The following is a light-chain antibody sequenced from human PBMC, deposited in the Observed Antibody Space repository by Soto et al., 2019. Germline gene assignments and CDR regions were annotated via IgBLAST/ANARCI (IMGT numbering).Light chain of an antibody. CDR3: HQFYSSPPT. J-gene: IGKJ1*01. CDR2: WAS. V-gene: IGKV4-1*01. CDR1: QIVLFTSNNKDF. Sequence: DIVMTQSPDSLSVSLGERATITSKSSQIVLFTSNNKDFLAWYQQRPGQSPKLILFWASTRASGVPDRFSGSGSGTDFTLTIDSLQAEDAAVYYCHQFYSSPPTFGQGTKVDIK.